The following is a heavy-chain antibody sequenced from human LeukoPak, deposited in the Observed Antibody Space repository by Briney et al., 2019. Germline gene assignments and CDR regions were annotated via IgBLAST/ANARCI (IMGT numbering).Heavy chain of an antibody. D-gene: IGHD3-22*01. CDR3: ARAPSEIGGYYPEYFRH. J-gene: IGHJ1*01. CDR2: IKSDGST. V-gene: IGHV3-74*01. Sequence: GGSLRLSCAASGFTFSSYWMHWVRQPPGKGLVWVSRIKSDGSTNYAGSVRGRFTISRDNAKNTVSLQMNSLRAEDTGVYYCARAPSEIGGYYPEYFRHWGQGILVTVSS. CDR1: GFTFSSYW.